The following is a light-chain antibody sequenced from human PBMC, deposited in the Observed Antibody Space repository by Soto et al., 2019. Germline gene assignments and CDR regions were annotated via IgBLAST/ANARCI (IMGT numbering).Light chain of an antibody. V-gene: IGKV3-15*01. J-gene: IGKJ1*01. Sequence: EIVMTLPPATLSVSIGERATLIRRASQSVSNVLAWYQQRPGEARRRVFYGASTRAAGVPARFSGSGTGTDFTLTISSLQSEGLAVYYGQQYNICPPWTFGQGTKV. CDR2: GAS. CDR1: QSVSNV. CDR3: QQYNICPPWT.